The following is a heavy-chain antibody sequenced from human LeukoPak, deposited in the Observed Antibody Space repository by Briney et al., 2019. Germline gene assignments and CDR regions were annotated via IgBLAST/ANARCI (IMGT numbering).Heavy chain of an antibody. Sequence: GGSLRLSCAASGLTFSSYGMSWVRQAPGKGLEWVSAISGSGGSTYYADSVKGRFTISRDNSKNTLYLQMNSLRAEDTAVYYCAKDSALDTMVRGVYFDYWGQGTLVTVSS. CDR3: AKDSALDTMVRGVYFDY. V-gene: IGHV3-23*01. D-gene: IGHD3-10*01. CDR1: GLTFSSYG. CDR2: ISGSGGST. J-gene: IGHJ4*02.